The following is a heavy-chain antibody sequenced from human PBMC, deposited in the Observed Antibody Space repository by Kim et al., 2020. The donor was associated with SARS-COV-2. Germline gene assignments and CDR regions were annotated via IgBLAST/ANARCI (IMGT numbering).Heavy chain of an antibody. Sequence: SVKGPFTISRDNSKTTLYLQMNSLRAEDTAVYYCARDDYGDYAMTYGMDVWGQGTTVTVSS. V-gene: IGHV3-30*01. J-gene: IGHJ6*02. CDR3: ARDDYGDYAMTYGMDV. D-gene: IGHD4-17*01.